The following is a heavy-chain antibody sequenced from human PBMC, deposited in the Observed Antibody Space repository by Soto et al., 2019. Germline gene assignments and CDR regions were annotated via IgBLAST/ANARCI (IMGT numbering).Heavy chain of an antibody. J-gene: IGHJ3*02. D-gene: IGHD6-13*01. Sequence: ASVKVSCKASGYTFTSYGISWVRQAPGQGLEWMGWISAYNGNTNYAQKLQGRVTMTTDTSTSTAYMELRSLRSDDTAVDYCARAPVAAAGTRGFAFDIWGQGTMVTVSS. CDR1: GYTFTSYG. V-gene: IGHV1-18*01. CDR3: ARAPVAAAGTRGFAFDI. CDR2: ISAYNGNT.